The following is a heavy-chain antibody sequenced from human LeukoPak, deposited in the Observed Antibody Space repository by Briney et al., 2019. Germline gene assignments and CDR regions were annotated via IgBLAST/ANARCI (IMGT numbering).Heavy chain of an antibody. CDR2: ISGNGLQT. CDR3: AKDANYFDSSGYFIPFDY. Sequence: GGSLRLSCSASGFTFSRFAMTWVRHLPGKGLEWVSTISGNGLQTFYADSVKGRFSVSRDNSKNIVYLQMDSLRADDSALYSCAKDANYFDSSGYFIPFDYWGPGTLVTVAS. D-gene: IGHD3-22*01. V-gene: IGHV3-23*01. J-gene: IGHJ4*02. CDR1: GFTFSRFA.